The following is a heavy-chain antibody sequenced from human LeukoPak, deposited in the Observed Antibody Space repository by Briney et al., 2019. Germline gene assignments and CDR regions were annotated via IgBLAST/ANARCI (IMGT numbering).Heavy chain of an antibody. CDR3: AREPSV. V-gene: IGHV3-30*03. J-gene: IGHJ6*02. CDR2: ISYDGSNK. CDR1: GFTFGHHF. Sequence: GGSLRLSCVASGFTFGHHFMSWVRQAPGKGLEWVAVISYDGSNKYYADSVKGRFTISRDNSKNTLYLQMNSLRAEDTAVYYCAREPSVWGQGTTVTVSS.